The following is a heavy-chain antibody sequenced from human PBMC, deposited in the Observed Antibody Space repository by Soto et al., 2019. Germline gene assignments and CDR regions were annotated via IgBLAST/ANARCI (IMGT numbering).Heavy chain of an antibody. CDR2: ISGSGGST. V-gene: IGHV3-23*01. J-gene: IGHJ4*02. CDR1: GFTFSSYA. CDR3: AKGWDEGYDYVWGSYRYTGPFDY. D-gene: IGHD3-16*02. Sequence: EVQLLESGGGLVQPGGSLRLSCAASGFTFSSYAMSWVRQAPGKGLEWVSAISGSGGSTYYADSVKGRFTISRDNSKNTLYLQMNSLRAEDTAVYYCAKGWDEGYDYVWGSYRYTGPFDYWGQGTLVTVSS.